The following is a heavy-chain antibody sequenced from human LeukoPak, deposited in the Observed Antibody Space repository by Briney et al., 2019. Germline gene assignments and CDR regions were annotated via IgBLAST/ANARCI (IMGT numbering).Heavy chain of an antibody. J-gene: IGHJ4*02. V-gene: IGHV5-51*01. CDR1: GYSFTSYW. Sequence: GESLKISCQGSGYSFTSYWIGWVRQMPGKGLEWMGIIYPGDSDTRYSPSFQGQVTISADKSISTAYLQWSSLKASDTAMYYCARGGGYFDWLLAIDYWGQGTLVTVSS. D-gene: IGHD3-9*01. CDR2: IYPGDSDT. CDR3: ARGGGYFDWLLAIDY.